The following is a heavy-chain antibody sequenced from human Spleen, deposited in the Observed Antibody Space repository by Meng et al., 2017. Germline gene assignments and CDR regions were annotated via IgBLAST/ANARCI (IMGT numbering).Heavy chain of an antibody. V-gene: IGHV3-15*01. J-gene: IGHJ6*02. CDR3: VRSVAETTVTTGESIRRKYYYGMDV. CDR2: IKSKTDGGTT. Sequence: GGSLRLSCAASGFTFSYSWMSWVRQAPGKGLEWVGRIKSKTDGGTTDYAAPVKGRFTISRDDSKNTLYLQMNSLKTEDTAVYYCVRSVAETTVTTGESIRRKYYYGMDVWGQGTTVTVSS. CDR1: GFTFSYSW. D-gene: IGHD4-17*01.